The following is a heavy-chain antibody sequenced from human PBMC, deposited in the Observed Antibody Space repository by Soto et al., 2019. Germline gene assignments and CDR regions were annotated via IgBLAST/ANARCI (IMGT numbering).Heavy chain of an antibody. J-gene: IGHJ4*02. CDR1: NGSITNFH. D-gene: IGHD3-9*01. V-gene: IGHV4-59*01. Sequence: SETLSLTCTVSNGSITNFHWSWIRQPPGKGLEWIGYIYFSESTNYNPSLKSRVTMSIDTSKNEFSLKLISVTAADTAAYYCAAYDSEGYFDYWGQGALVTVSS. CDR2: IYFSEST. CDR3: AAYDSEGYFDY.